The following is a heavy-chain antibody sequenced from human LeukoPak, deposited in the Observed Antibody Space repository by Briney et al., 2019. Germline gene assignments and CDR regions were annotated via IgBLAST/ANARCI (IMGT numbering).Heavy chain of an antibody. V-gene: IGHV3-23*01. Sequence: GGSLRLSCAASGFTVSSNYMSWVRQAPGKGLEWVSAISGSGGSTYYADSVKGRFTISRDNSKNTLYLQMNSLRAEDTAVYYCAKDADGDYEFDYWGQGTLVTVSS. CDR2: ISGSGGST. CDR3: AKDADGDYEFDY. J-gene: IGHJ4*02. D-gene: IGHD4-17*01. CDR1: GFTVSSNY.